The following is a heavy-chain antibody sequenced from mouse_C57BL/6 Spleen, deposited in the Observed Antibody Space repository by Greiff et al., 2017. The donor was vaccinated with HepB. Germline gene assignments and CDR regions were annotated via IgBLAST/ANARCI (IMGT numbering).Heavy chain of an antibody. CDR2: ISDGGSYT. CDR1: GFTFSSYA. Sequence: EVQRVESGGGLVKPGGSLKLSCAASGFTFSSYAMSWVRQTPEKRLEWVATISDGGSYTYYPDNVKGRFTISRDNAKNNLYLQMSHLKSEDTAMYYCARKSSGNYFDYWGQGTTLTVSS. V-gene: IGHV5-4*01. CDR3: ARKSSGNYFDY. J-gene: IGHJ2*01. D-gene: IGHD3-2*02.